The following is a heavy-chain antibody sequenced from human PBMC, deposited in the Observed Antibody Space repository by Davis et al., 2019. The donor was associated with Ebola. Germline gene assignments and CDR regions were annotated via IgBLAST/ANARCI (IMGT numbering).Heavy chain of an antibody. V-gene: IGHV3-43*01. Sequence: GESLKTSCAASGFTFDDYTMHWVRHAPGKGLEWVSLISWDGGSTYYADSVKGRFTISRDNSKNSLYLQMNSLRTEDTALYYCAKAHAPIRWFGELLYTDYYYYGMDVWSKGTTVTVSS. D-gene: IGHD3-10*01. CDR2: ISWDGGST. CDR3: AKAHAPIRWFGELLYTDYYYYGMDV. CDR1: GFTFDDYT. J-gene: IGHJ6*04.